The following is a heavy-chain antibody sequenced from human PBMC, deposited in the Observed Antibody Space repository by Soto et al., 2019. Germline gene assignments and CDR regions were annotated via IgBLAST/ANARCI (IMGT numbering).Heavy chain of an antibody. D-gene: IGHD3-3*01. Sequence: SDTLSLTCTVSGGSVSSGSYYWSWIRQPPGEGLEYIGYLFYSGSTNYDPSLKSRVTISVDTPKNQFSLKLTSVTAADTAVYYCARGQAFWTGYYRMPYYFDYWGQGTLVTVSS. CDR3: ARGQAFWTGYYRMPYYFDY. CDR2: LFYSGST. CDR1: GGSVSSGSYY. V-gene: IGHV4-61*01. J-gene: IGHJ4*02.